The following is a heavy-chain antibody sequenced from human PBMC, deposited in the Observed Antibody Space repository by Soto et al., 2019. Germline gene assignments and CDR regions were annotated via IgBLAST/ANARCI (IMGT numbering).Heavy chain of an antibody. CDR1: GGTFSSYT. Sequence: GASVKVSCKASGGTFSSYTISWVRQAPGQGLEWMGRIIPILGIANYAQKFQGRVTITADKSTSTAYMELSSLRSEDTAVYYCARGSGSYYTYYFDYWGQGTLVTVSS. CDR2: IIPILGIA. V-gene: IGHV1-69*02. CDR3: ARGSGSYYTYYFDY. J-gene: IGHJ4*02. D-gene: IGHD3-10*01.